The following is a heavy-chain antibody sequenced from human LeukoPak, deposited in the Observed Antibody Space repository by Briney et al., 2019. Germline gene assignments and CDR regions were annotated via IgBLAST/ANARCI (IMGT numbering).Heavy chain of an antibody. CDR3: ARHQMGANTFDY. J-gene: IGHJ4*02. V-gene: IGHV4-4*02. Sequence: SETLSLTCAVSGGSITSSKWWSWVRQSSGKGLEWIGEISHSGAANHNPSLKSRVTISVDKSKNKFSLELTSVTAADTAVCYCARHQMGANTFDYWGRGTLVTVSS. CDR1: GGSITSSKW. D-gene: IGHD1-26*01. CDR2: ISHSGAA.